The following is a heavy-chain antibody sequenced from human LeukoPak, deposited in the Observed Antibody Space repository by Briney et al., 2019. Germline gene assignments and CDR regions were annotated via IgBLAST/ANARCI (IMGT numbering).Heavy chain of an antibody. Sequence: KPGGSLRLSCVASGFTFSSYSMNWVRQAPGKGLEWIGEINHSGSTNYNPSLKSRVTISVDTSKNQFSLKLSSVTAADTAVYYCARKEKYYDFWSGYCFWFDPWGQGTLVTVSS. CDR3: ARKEKYYDFWSGYCFWFDP. CDR2: INHSGST. V-gene: IGHV4-34*01. J-gene: IGHJ5*02. D-gene: IGHD3-3*01. CDR1: GFTFSSYS.